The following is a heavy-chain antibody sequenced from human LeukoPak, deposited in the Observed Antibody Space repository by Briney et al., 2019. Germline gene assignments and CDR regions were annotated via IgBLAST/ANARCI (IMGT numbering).Heavy chain of an antibody. Sequence: GGSLRLSCAASGFTFSSYAMSWVRQAPGKGLEWVSAISGSGGSTYCADSVKGRFTISRDNSKNTLYLQMNSLRAEDTAVYYCANDYDILTGYPTFDYWGQGTLVTVSS. J-gene: IGHJ4*02. D-gene: IGHD3-9*01. CDR1: GFTFSSYA. CDR3: ANDYDILTGYPTFDY. CDR2: ISGSGGST. V-gene: IGHV3-23*01.